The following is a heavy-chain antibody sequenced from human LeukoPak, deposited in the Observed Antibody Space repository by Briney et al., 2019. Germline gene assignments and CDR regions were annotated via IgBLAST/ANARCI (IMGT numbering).Heavy chain of an antibody. V-gene: IGHV4-59*01. J-gene: IGHJ5*02. CDR1: GDSISGYY. CDR3: ARVVGATVDYNWFDP. D-gene: IGHD1-26*01. Sequence: SETLSLTCTVSGDSISGYYWSWIRQPPGKGLEWIGYIYYSGSTNYNPSLKSRVTISVDTSKNQFSLKLSSVTAADTAVYYCARVVGATVDYNWFDPWGQGTLVTVSS. CDR2: IYYSGST.